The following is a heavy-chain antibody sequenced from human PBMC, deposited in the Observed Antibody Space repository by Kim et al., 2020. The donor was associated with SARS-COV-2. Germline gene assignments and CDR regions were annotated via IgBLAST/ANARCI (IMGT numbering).Heavy chain of an antibody. J-gene: IGHJ4*02. D-gene: IGHD4-17*01. V-gene: IGHV3-11*06. CDR3: ARELDDYGDYRDY. Sequence: ADSMKGRLTLSRDNAKTSLYLQMNSLRAEDTAVYYCARELDDYGDYRDYWGQGTLVTVSS.